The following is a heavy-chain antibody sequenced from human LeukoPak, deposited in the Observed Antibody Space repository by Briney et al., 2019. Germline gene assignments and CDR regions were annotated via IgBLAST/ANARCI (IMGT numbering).Heavy chain of an antibody. Sequence: PGGSLRLSCAASGFTFDDYAMHWVRQAPGKGLEWVSGISWNSGSIGYADSVKGRFTISRDNSKNTLYLQMNSLRAEDTAVYYCARGYDYDYYWGQGTLVTVSS. J-gene: IGHJ4*02. CDR1: GFTFDDYA. D-gene: IGHD3-16*01. CDR2: ISWNSGSI. V-gene: IGHV3-9*01. CDR3: ARGYDYDYY.